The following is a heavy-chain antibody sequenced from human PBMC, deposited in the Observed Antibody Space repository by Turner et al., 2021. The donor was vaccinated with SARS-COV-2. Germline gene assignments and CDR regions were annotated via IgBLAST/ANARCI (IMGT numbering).Heavy chain of an antibody. CDR1: GFSLSTSGVG. Sequence: LVKPTQTLTLTCTFSGFSLSTSGVGVGWIRQPPGKALEWLALIYWDDDKRYSPSLKSRLTITKDTSKNQVVLTMTNMDSVDTATYYCARHIVVAIFDYWGQGTLVTVSS. J-gene: IGHJ4*02. CDR3: ARHIVVAIFDY. CDR2: IYWDDDK. V-gene: IGHV2-5*02. D-gene: IGHD2-21*01.